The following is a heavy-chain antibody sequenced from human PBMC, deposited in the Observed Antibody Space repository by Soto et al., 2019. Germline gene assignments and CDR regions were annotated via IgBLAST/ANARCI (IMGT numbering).Heavy chain of an antibody. Sequence: GGSLRLSCAASGFTFSSYGMHWVRQAPGKGLEWVAVIWYDGSNKYYADSVKGRFTISRDNSKNTLYLQMNSLRAEDTAVYYCARQPMVRGVTLYYYYYGMDVWGQGTTVTVSS. J-gene: IGHJ6*02. CDR3: ARQPMVRGVTLYYYYYGMDV. V-gene: IGHV3-33*01. CDR2: IWYDGSNK. CDR1: GFTFSSYG. D-gene: IGHD3-10*01.